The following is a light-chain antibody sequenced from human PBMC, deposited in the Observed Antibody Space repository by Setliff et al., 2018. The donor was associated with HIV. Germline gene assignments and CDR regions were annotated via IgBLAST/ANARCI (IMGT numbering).Light chain of an antibody. Sequence: QSALTQPRSVSGSPGQPVTISCTGTSSDVGGYNHVSWYQQYPGKAPKLMIFDVSIRPSGVPDRFSGSKSGNTASLTISGLQAEDEADYYCCSYAGSYTPVIFGGGTKVTVL. V-gene: IGLV2-11*01. CDR2: DVS. J-gene: IGLJ2*01. CDR3: CSYAGSYTPVI. CDR1: SSDVGGYNH.